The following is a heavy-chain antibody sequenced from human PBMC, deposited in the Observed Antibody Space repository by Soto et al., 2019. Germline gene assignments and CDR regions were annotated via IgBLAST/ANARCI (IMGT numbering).Heavy chain of an antibody. CDR1: GYTFTSYV. CDR3: PMFREVVVTAIGTPNFEY. V-gene: IGHV1-18*01. CDR2: ISAYNGNT. J-gene: IGHJ4*02. Sequence: ASVKVSCKASGYTFTSYVISWVRQAPGQGLEWMGWISAYNGNTNYAQKLQGRVPMTTATSTSTAYMELRSLRPDDPALYYCPMFREVVVTAIGTPNFEYWGQGTLVNVSS. D-gene: IGHD2-21*02.